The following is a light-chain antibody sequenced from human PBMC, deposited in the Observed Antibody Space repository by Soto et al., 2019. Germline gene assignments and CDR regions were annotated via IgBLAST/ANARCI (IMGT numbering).Light chain of an antibody. Sequence: EIVLTQSPGTLSLSPGERATLSCRASQSVSNNYLAWYQQKPGQAPRLLIYGASSRATGIPDRFSGSGSGTDFTLTISRLEPEDFAVYYCRQYGSAPLTFGGGTKVEIK. V-gene: IGKV3-20*01. J-gene: IGKJ4*01. CDR3: RQYGSAPLT. CDR2: GAS. CDR1: QSVSNNY.